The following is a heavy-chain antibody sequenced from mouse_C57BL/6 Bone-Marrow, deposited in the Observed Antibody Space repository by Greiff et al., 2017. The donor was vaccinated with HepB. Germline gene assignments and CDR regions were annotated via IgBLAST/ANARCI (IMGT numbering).Heavy chain of an antibody. J-gene: IGHJ3*01. Sequence: VQLQESGAELVRPGASVTLSCKASGYTFTDYEMHWVKQTPVHGLEWIGAIDPETGGTAYNQKFKGKAILTADKSSSTTYMELRSLTSEDSAVYYCTGYDDGNYGYWFAYWGQGTRVTVSA. D-gene: IGHD2-3*01. V-gene: IGHV1-15*01. CDR1: GYTFTDYE. CDR2: IDPETGGT. CDR3: TGYDDGNYGYWFAY.